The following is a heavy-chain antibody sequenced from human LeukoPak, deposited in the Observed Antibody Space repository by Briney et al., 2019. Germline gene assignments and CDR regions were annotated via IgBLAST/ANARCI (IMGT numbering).Heavy chain of an antibody. CDR2: INPNSGGT. D-gene: IGHD2-15*01. Sequence: ASVKVSCEASGYTFTGYYIHWVRLAPGQGLEWMGWINPNSGGTNSAQKFKGRVTMTRDTSVTTVYMELSRLRSDDTAVYYCASPQEYCSGGSCYSYDYWGQGTLVTVSS. CDR1: GYTFTGYY. J-gene: IGHJ4*02. CDR3: ASPQEYCSGGSCYSYDY. V-gene: IGHV1-2*02.